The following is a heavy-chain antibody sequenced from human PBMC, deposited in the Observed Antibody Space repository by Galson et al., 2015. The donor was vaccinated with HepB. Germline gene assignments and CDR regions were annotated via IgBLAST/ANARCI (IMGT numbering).Heavy chain of an antibody. J-gene: IGHJ4*02. Sequence: SLRLSCAASGFTFSNYWMHWVRQAPGKGLVRVSRINNDGSGTTYADSVKGRFTISRDNAKNTVYLQMSSLRAEDTAVYYCARGYTYAFDSWGQGTLVTVSS. V-gene: IGHV3-74*01. D-gene: IGHD5-18*01. CDR1: GFTFSNYW. CDR2: INNDGSGT. CDR3: ARGYTYAFDS.